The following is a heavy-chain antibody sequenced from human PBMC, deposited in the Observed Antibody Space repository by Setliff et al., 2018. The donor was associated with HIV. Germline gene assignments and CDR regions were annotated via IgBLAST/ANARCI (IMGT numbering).Heavy chain of an antibody. V-gene: IGHV1-18*01. CDR2: ISTSTVNT. J-gene: IGHJ6*03. D-gene: IGHD6-13*01. CDR1: GYTFVNYG. Sequence: ASVKVSCKASGYTFVNYGISWVRQAPGQGLEWMGWISTSTVNTDYAQNLQGRVTMTTDTATSTAYMELRSLRSDDTSVYYCARESMRQLVLLNYLYFMDVWGKGTTVTVSS. CDR3: ARESMRQLVLLNYLYFMDV.